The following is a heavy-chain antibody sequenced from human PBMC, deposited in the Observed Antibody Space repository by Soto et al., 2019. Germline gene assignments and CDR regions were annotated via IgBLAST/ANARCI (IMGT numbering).Heavy chain of an antibody. Sequence: EVQLVESGGGLVQPGGSLRLSCTASGFTFSSYWMSWVRQSPGKGLEGVAILKEDGSEEYYLDSVKGRFTISRDNAKNSIYLQMNSLRVEDTAVYFCARDGPPRTAFDIWGQGTIVTVSS. CDR2: LKEDGSEE. CDR3: ARDGPPRTAFDI. J-gene: IGHJ3*02. CDR1: GFTFSSYW. V-gene: IGHV3-7*04.